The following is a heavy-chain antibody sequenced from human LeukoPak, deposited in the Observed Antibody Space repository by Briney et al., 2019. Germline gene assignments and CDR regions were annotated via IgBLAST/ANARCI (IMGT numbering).Heavy chain of an antibody. CDR2: INHSGST. V-gene: IGHV4-34*01. CDR3: ARLQGSSRITIFGVVIRGSRYFDY. Sequence: PSETLSLTCAVYGGSSSGYYWSWIRQPPGKGLEWIGEINHSGSTNYNPSLKSRVTISVDTSKNQFSLKLSSVTAADTAVYYCARLQGSSRITIFGVVIRGSRYFDYWGRGTLVTVSS. D-gene: IGHD3-3*01. J-gene: IGHJ4*02. CDR1: GGSSSGYY.